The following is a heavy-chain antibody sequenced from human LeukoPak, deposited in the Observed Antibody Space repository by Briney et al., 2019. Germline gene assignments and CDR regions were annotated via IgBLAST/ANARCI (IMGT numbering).Heavy chain of an antibody. V-gene: IGHV1-69*04. CDR1: GGTFSSYA. CDR3: AGFFYDNSGDAFDI. J-gene: IGHJ3*02. CDR2: IIPILGIA. D-gene: IGHD3-22*01. Sequence: ASVKVSCKASGGTFSSYAISWVRQAPGQGLEWMGRIIPILGIANYAQKFQGRVTITADKSTSTAYMELSSLRPEDSAVYYCAGFFYDNSGDAFDIWGQGTMVTVSS.